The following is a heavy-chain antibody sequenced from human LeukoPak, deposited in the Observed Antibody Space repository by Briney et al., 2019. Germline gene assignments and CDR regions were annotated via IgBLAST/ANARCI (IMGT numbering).Heavy chain of an antibody. CDR1: GFTFCTYS. Sequence: GGSLRFSCAASGFTFCTYSMNWVPQAPGKGLVGVSSISSSSSYIYYADSVKGRFTISRDNAKNSLFLQMSSLRAEDTAVYYCARDAMVRGVLIDYWGQGTLVTVSS. V-gene: IGHV3-21*01. CDR2: ISSSSSYI. CDR3: ARDAMVRGVLIDY. D-gene: IGHD3-10*01. J-gene: IGHJ4*02.